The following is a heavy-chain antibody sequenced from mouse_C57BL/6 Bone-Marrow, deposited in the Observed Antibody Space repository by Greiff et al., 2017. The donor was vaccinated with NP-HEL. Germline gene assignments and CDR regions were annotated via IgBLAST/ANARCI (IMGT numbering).Heavy chain of an antibody. J-gene: IGHJ2*01. V-gene: IGHV1-82*01. CDR2: IYPGDGDT. D-gene: IGHD1-1*01. CDR3: ARWYYGRRYFDY. Sequence: VKLMESGPELVKPGASVKISCKASGYAFSSSWMNWVKQRPGKGLECIGRIYPGDGDTNYNGKFKGKATLTADKSSSTAYMQLSSLTSEDSAVYFCARWYYGRRYFDYWGQGTTLTVSS. CDR1: GYAFSSSW.